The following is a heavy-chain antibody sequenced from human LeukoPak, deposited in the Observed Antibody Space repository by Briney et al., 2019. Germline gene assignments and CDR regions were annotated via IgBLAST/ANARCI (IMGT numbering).Heavy chain of an antibody. CDR1: GFTFDDYA. V-gene: IGHV3-9*03. D-gene: IGHD6-19*01. CDR3: AKGGSSGWYEGVDY. Sequence: GGSLRLSCVASGFTFDDYAMHWVRQAPGKGLEWVSGISWNSGSIGYADSVKGRFTISRDNAKNSLYLQMNSLRAEDMALYYCAKGGSSGWYEGVDYWGRGTLVTVSS. J-gene: IGHJ4*02. CDR2: ISWNSGSI.